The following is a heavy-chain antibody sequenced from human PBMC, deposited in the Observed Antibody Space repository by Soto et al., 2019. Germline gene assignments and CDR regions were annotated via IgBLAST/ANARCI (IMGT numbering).Heavy chain of an antibody. J-gene: IGHJ4*02. Sequence: QVQLVESGGGVVQPGRSLRLSCAASGFTFSSYAMHWVRQAPGKGLEWVAVISYDGSNKYYADSVKGRFTISRDNSKNTLYLQMNSLRAEDTAVYYCARDSPMVRGVTDYWGQGTLVTVSS. CDR1: GFTFSSYA. CDR2: ISYDGSNK. V-gene: IGHV3-30-3*01. CDR3: ARDSPMVRGVTDY. D-gene: IGHD3-10*01.